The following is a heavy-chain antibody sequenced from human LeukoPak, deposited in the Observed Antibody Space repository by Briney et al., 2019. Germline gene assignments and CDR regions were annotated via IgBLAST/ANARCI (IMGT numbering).Heavy chain of an antibody. J-gene: IGHJ4*02. CDR2: ISSGSSDL. Sequence: GGSLRLSCAASGFTFSTYTMSWVRQAPGKGLEWVSSISSGSSDLYYADSVEGRFTISRDNAKNSLHLQMNSLRAEDTAVYYCSRTKNFYDSSGYYYVSTGFDYWGQGTLVTVSS. D-gene: IGHD3-22*01. V-gene: IGHV3-21*01. CDR1: GFTFSTYT. CDR3: SRTKNFYDSSGYYYVSTGFDY.